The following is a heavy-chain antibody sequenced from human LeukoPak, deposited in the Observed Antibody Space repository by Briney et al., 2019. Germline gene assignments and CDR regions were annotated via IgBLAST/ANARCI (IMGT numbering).Heavy chain of an antibody. CDR3: ARAYYYDSSGYGASYYFDY. CDR1: GFTFDDYA. D-gene: IGHD3-22*01. CDR2: ISWNSGSI. J-gene: IGHJ4*02. Sequence: GRSLRLSCAASGFTFDDYAMHWVRQAPGKGLEWVSGISWNSGSIGYADSVKGRFTISRDNAENSLYLQMNSLRAEDMALYYCARAYYYDSSGYGASYYFDYWGQGTLVTVSS. V-gene: IGHV3-9*03.